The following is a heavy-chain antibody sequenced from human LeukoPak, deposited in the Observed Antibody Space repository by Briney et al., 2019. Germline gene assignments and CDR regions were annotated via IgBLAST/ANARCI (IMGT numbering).Heavy chain of an antibody. Sequence: SETLSLTCTVSGASISHYYWSWIRQPLGRGLEWIGCAFYTGSTNYNPSLKSRVTISIDTSKSQFSLRLTSVTAADTAIYYCASLSHCSTSSCFDYWGRGTLVTVSS. D-gene: IGHD2-2*01. CDR3: ASLSHCSTSSCFDY. CDR2: AFYTGST. CDR1: GASISHYY. V-gene: IGHV4-59*01. J-gene: IGHJ4*02.